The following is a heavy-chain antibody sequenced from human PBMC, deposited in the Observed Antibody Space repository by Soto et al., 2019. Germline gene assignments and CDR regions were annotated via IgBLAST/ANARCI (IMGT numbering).Heavy chain of an antibody. Sequence: QLQLQESGPGLVKPSETLSLTCTVSGGSISSSSYYWGWIRQPPGKGLEWIGSIYYSGSTYYNPSPKXRXTXXVDTSTNQFSLKLSSVTAADTAVYYCAGSTSWFDPWGQGTLVTVSS. J-gene: IGHJ5*02. CDR3: AGSTSWFDP. CDR1: GGSISSSSYY. D-gene: IGHD6-13*01. CDR2: IYYSGST. V-gene: IGHV4-39*01.